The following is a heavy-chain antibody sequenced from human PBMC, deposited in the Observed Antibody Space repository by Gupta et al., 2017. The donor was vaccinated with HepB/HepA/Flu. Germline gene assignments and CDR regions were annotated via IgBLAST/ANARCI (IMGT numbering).Heavy chain of an antibody. V-gene: IGHV3-11*01. J-gene: IGHJ4*02. CDR3: VRGPTKYYFDQ. Sequence: GLEWVSCIRSSGTTYYSDSLKGRFTISRDNAKNSVYLQMDSLRADDTAFYYCVRGPTKYYFDQWGQGTLVTVSS. D-gene: IGHD5-24*01. CDR2: IRSSGTT.